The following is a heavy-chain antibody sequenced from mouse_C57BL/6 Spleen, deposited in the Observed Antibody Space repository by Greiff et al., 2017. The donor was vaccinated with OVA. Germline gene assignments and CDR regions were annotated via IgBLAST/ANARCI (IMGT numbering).Heavy chain of an antibody. Sequence: DVKLVESGGGLVKPGGSLKLSCAASGFTFSSYAMSWVRQTPEKRLEWVATISDGGSYTYYPDNVKGRFTISRDNAKNNLYLQMSHLKSEDTAMYYCARGGGSSYGGFAYWGQGTLVTVSA. CDR1: GFTFSSYA. CDR2: ISDGGSYT. V-gene: IGHV5-4*03. J-gene: IGHJ3*01. D-gene: IGHD1-1*01. CDR3: ARGGGSSYGGFAY.